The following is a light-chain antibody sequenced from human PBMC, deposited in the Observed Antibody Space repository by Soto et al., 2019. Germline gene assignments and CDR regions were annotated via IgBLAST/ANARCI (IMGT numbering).Light chain of an antibody. V-gene: IGKV1-39*01. J-gene: IGKJ1*01. Sequence: DVQVTQSPSSLSASVGDRVTLTCRASQSVSIYLNWYQQKPGKAPNLLISAASSLQNGVPSRFRGSGSGTDFTLTISGLQPEDFATYYCQQSYSTPPWTFGQGTKVDIK. CDR2: AAS. CDR3: QQSYSTPPWT. CDR1: QSVSIY.